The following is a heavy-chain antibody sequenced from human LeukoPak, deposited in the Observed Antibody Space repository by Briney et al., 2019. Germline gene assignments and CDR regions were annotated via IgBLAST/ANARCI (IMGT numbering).Heavy chain of an antibody. CDR3: ARGVGAVTTPLYYGMDV. V-gene: IGHV4-59*08. J-gene: IGHJ6*02. Sequence: PSETLSLTCTVSGGSMSSYYWSWIRQPPGKGLEWIGYIYYSGSTNYNPSLKSRVTISVDTSKNQFSLKLSSVTAADTAVYYCARGVGAVTTPLYYGMDVWGQGTTVTVSS. CDR1: GGSMSSYY. D-gene: IGHD4-17*01. CDR2: IYYSGST.